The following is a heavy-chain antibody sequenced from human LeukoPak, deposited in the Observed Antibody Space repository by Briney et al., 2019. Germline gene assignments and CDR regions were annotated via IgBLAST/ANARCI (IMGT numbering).Heavy chain of an antibody. D-gene: IGHD3-3*01. CDR1: GFTFSSYR. J-gene: IGHJ4*02. CDR2: INSIGSST. Sequence: PGGSLRLSCAASGFTFSSYRMHWVRQAPGKGLVWVSRINSIGSSTSYADSVKGRFTISRDNAKNTLYLQMNSLRAEDTAVYYCDSIFEDYEKFWGGYLPIDCWGQGTLVTVSS. V-gene: IGHV3-74*01. CDR3: DSIFEDYEKFWGGYLPIDC.